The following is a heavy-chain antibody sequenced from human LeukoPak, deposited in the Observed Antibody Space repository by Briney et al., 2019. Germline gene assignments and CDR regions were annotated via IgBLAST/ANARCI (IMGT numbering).Heavy chain of an antibody. CDR3: ARGNRIAAAAAGTGWFDP. CDR1: GGSISSHY. V-gene: IGHV4-59*11. Sequence: PSETLSLTCTVSGGSISSHYWSWIRQPPGKGLEWIGYIYYSGSTNYNPSLKSRVTISVDTSKNQFSLKLSSVTAADTAVYYCARGNRIAAAAAGTGWFDPWGQGTLVTVSP. J-gene: IGHJ5*02. D-gene: IGHD6-13*01. CDR2: IYYSGST.